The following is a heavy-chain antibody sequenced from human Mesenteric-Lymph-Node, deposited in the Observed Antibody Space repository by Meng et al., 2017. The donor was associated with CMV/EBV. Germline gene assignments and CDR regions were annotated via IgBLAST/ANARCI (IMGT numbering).Heavy chain of an antibody. CDR2: ISRSSIYI. Sequence: GGSLRLSCEASGFTFSSFTMNWVRQAPGKGLEWVSSISRSSIYIYYADSVKGRFTISRDNAKNSLYLQMNSLRAEDTAVYYCARGNWGGDYWGQGTLVTVSS. J-gene: IGHJ4*02. CDR3: ARGNWGGDY. CDR1: GFTFSSFT. D-gene: IGHD7-27*01. V-gene: IGHV3-21*01.